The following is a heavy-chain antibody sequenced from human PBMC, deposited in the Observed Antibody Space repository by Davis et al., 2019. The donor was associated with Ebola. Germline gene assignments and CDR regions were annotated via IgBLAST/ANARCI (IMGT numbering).Heavy chain of an antibody. CDR3: AREGSGWHGGLDS. J-gene: IGHJ4*02. D-gene: IGHD6-19*01. Sequence: AASVKVSCKASGYTFINHAMHWVRQAPGQSLEWMGWIHAGNGDTKYSLKLQDRVTITRDTSASIAYMEVSSLISGDAAMYYCAREGSGWHGGLDSWGQGTPVTVSS. V-gene: IGHV1-3*01. CDR2: IHAGNGDT. CDR1: GYTFINHA.